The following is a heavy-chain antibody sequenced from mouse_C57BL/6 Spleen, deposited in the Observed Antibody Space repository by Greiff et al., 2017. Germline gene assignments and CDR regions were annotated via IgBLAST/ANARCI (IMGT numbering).Heavy chain of an antibody. V-gene: IGHV1-82*01. J-gene: IGHJ4*01. CDR2: IYPGDGDT. Sequence: VQLQQSGPELVKPGASVKISCKASGYAFSSSWMNWVKQRPGKGLEWIGRIYPGDGDTNYNGKFKGKATLTADKSSSTAYMQLSSLTSEDSAVYFCARHQTGTEGYYAIDYWGQGTSVTVSS. CDR3: ARHQTGTEGYYAIDY. D-gene: IGHD4-1*01. CDR1: GYAFSSSW.